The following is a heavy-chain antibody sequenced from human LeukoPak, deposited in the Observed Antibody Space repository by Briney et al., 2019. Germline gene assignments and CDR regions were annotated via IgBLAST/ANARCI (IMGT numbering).Heavy chain of an antibody. D-gene: IGHD3-22*01. CDR3: ARDLGIVARSDAFDI. V-gene: IGHV4-59*01. J-gene: IGHJ3*02. CDR2: IYYSGST. Sequence: SETLSLTCTVSGGSISSYYWSWIRQPPGKGLEWIGYIYYSGSTNYNPSLKSRVTISVDTSKNQFSLKLSSVTAADTAVYYCARDLGIVARSDAFDIWGQGTTVTVSS. CDR1: GGSISSYY.